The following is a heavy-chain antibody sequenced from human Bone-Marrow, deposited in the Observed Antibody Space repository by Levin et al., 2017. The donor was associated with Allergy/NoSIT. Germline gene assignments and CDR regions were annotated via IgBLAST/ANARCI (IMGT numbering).Heavy chain of an antibody. CDR3: ARELNWSDPSRDFDY. CDR2: ISYDGSNK. CDR1: GFTFNTFS. Sequence: LTGGSLRLSCTASGFTFNTFSMHWVRQAPGKGLEWVTFISYDGSNKYYADSVKGRFTISRDNSKNTLYLQMNSLRAEDTALYYCARELNWSDPSRDFDYWGQGTLVTVSS. V-gene: IGHV3-30-3*01. J-gene: IGHJ4*02. D-gene: IGHD1-20*01.